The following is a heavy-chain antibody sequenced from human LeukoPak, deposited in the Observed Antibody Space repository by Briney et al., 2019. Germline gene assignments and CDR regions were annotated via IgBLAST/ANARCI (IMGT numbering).Heavy chain of an antibody. CDR1: GYTFRQYS. CDR2: VSPSHTTR. D-gene: IGHD3-3*02. J-gene: IGHJ3*02. Sequence: ASVKVSCKASGYTFRQYSISWVRQAPGKGFEWMGWVSPSHTTRVYAQEFKGRVTMTADTNTNTVSMELRSLRLDDTAVYFCARDYILPLETDNGDGFAIWGQGTVVTVSS. V-gene: IGHV1-18*01. CDR3: ARDYILPLETDNGDGFAI.